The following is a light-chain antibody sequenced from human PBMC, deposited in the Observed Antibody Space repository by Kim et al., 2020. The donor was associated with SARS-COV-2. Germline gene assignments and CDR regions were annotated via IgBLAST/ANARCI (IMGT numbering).Light chain of an antibody. Sequence: RVTISCTGSSSNSGAGYDVHWYQHLPGTAPKLLIYANNNRPSGVPDRFSGSKSGTSASLAITGLQAEDEADYYCQSHDSSLNTLVFGGGTQLTVL. CDR1: SSNSGAGYD. CDR3: QSHDSSLNTLV. J-gene: IGLJ2*01. V-gene: IGLV1-40*01. CDR2: ANN.